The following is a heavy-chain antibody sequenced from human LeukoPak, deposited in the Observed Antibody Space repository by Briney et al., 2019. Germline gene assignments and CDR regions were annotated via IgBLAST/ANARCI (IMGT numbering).Heavy chain of an antibody. CDR1: GFTFSSYA. CDR3: ANEPWELPDAFDI. Sequence: PGGSLRLSCAASGFTFSSYAMSWVRQAPGKGLEWVSAISGSGGSTYYADSVKGRFTMSRDNSKNTLYLQMNSLRAEDTAVYYCANEPWELPDAFDIWGQGTMVTVSS. J-gene: IGHJ3*02. V-gene: IGHV3-23*01. CDR2: ISGSGGST. D-gene: IGHD1-26*01.